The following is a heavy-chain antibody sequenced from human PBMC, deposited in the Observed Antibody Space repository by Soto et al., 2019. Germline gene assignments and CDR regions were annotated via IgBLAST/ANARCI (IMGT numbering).Heavy chain of an antibody. Sequence: QVQLVQSGDEVKKPGASVKVSCKASGYTFVNYGIAWVRQAPGQGLEWMGWISRYNGNTRYATKVQGRLTMTTDTXSSTASLALGSLTSDDTAGYYCAMVDNYVTPTPQDAWGQGPTVTVSS. D-gene: IGHD3-16*01. CDR3: AMVDNYVTPTPQDA. CDR1: GYTFVNYG. J-gene: IGHJ6*02. V-gene: IGHV1-18*01. CDR2: ISRYNGNT.